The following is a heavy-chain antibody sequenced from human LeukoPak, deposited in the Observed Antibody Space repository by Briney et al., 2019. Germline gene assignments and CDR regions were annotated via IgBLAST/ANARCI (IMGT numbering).Heavy chain of an antibody. D-gene: IGHD4-11*01. CDR3: AGPTVCHY. V-gene: IGHV1-69*04. CDR1: GGTFSTYA. Sequence: ASVKVSCKASGGTFSTYAVNWVRQAPGQGLEWMGRIIPILGIANYAQKFQGRVTITADKSTSTAYMELSSLRSEDTAVYYCAGPTVCHYWGQGTLVTVSS. CDR2: IIPILGIA. J-gene: IGHJ4*02.